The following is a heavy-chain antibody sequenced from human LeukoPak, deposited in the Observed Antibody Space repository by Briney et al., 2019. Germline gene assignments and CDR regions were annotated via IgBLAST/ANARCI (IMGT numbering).Heavy chain of an antibody. V-gene: IGHV4-39*07. J-gene: IGHJ4*02. CDR3: ARTEPSGTTSH. CDR2: IYYSGST. Sequence: SETLPLTCTVSGGSISSSSYYWGWIRQPPGKGLEWIGSIYYSGSTNYNPSLKSRVTLSVDTSRNQFSLSLRSMTAADTAVYYCARTEPSGTTSHWGQGTLVTVSS. D-gene: IGHD1-1*01. CDR1: GGSISSSSYY.